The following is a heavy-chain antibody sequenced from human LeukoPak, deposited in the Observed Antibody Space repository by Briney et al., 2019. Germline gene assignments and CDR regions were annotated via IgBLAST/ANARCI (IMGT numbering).Heavy chain of an antibody. CDR2: ISAYNGNT. CDR1: GYTFTSYG. J-gene: IGHJ6*02. V-gene: IGHV1-18*01. D-gene: IGHD3-3*01. CDR3: ARDQSGFLEWLLPQYGMDV. Sequence: ASVKVSCKASGYTFTSYGISWVRQAPGQGLEWMGWISAYNGNTNYAQKLQGRVTMTTDTSTSTAYMELRSLRSDDTAVYYCARDQSGFLEWLLPQYGMDVWGQGTTDTVYS.